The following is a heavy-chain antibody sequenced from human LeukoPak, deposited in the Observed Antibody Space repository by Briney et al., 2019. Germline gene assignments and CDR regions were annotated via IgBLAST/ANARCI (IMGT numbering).Heavy chain of an antibody. V-gene: IGHV4-59*01. D-gene: IGHD6-6*01. CDR2: IYYSGST. CDR1: GSSISSYY. CDR3: ARSKYSSSTRAFDI. J-gene: IGHJ3*02. Sequence: PSETLSLTSTVSGSSISSYYWSWIRQPPGKGLEWIGYIYYSGSTNYNPSLKSRVIISVYTSKNQFSLKLSSVTAADTAVYYCARSKYSSSTRAFDIWGQGTMVTVSS.